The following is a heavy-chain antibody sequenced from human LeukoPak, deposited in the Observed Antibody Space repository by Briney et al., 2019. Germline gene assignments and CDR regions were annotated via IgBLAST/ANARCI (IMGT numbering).Heavy chain of an antibody. J-gene: IGHJ6*02. CDR3: AADGDSSWYEDYYGMDV. Sequence: SVKVSCKASGFTFTSSAMQWVRQARGQRLEWIGWIVVGSGNTNYAQKFQERVTITRDMSTSTAYMELSSLRSEDTAVYYCAADGDSSWYEDYYGMDVWGQGTTVTVSS. D-gene: IGHD6-13*01. V-gene: IGHV1-58*02. CDR1: GFTFTSSA. CDR2: IVVGSGNT.